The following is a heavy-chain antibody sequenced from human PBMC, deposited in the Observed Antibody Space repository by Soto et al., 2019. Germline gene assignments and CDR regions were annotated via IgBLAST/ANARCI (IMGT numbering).Heavy chain of an antibody. CDR3: GRWTSGSPDC. D-gene: IGHD1-26*01. CDR2: TRNKANNYIT. J-gene: IGHJ4*02. CDR1: GFTLSDHY. V-gene: IGHV3-72*01. Sequence: EVQLVESGGGLVQPGGSLRLSCAASGFTLSDHYMDWVRQAPGKGLEWLGRTRNKANNYITEYATSVKGRFTISRDDSKNSVSLQLNSLKSEDTAVYYCGRWTSGSPDCWGQGTLVTVSS.